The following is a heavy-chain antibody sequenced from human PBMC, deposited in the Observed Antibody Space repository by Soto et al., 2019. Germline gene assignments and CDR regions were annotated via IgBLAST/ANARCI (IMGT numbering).Heavy chain of an antibody. Sequence: QVQLVQSGAEVKKPGSSVKVSCKASGGTFSSYAISWVRQAPGQGLEWMGGIIPIFGTANYAQKFQGRVTITANDPTSTAYMELSSLRSEDTAVYYCARAGDASNAPNYYYYGMDVWGQGTPVTVSS. CDR1: GGTFSSYA. CDR3: ARAGDASNAPNYYYYGMDV. J-gene: IGHJ6*02. CDR2: IIPIFGTA. D-gene: IGHD2-2*01. V-gene: IGHV1-69*12.